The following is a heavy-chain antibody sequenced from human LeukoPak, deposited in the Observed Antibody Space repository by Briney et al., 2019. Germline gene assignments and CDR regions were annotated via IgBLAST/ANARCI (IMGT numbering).Heavy chain of an antibody. V-gene: IGHV5-51*01. J-gene: IGHJ4*02. D-gene: IGHD3-22*01. CDR2: IYPGDSDT. Sequence: GESLKISCKGSGYSFTSYWIGWVRQMPGKGLEWMGIIYPGDSDTRYSPSFQGRVTISADKSISTAYLQWSSLKASDTAMYYCATLTHYYDSSGHGYYFDYWGQGTLVTVSS. CDR1: GYSFTSYW. CDR3: ATLTHYYDSSGHGYYFDY.